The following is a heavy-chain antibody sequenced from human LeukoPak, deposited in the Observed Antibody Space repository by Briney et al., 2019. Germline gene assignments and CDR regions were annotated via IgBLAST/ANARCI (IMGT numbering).Heavy chain of an antibody. Sequence: SVKVSCKASGYTFTSYAISWVRQAPGQGLEWMGGIIPIFGTANYAQKFQGRVTITADESTSTAYMELSSLRSEDTAVYYCAREHYYGSGSYSTYYFDYWGQGTLVTVSS. CDR2: IIPIFGTA. D-gene: IGHD3-10*01. V-gene: IGHV1-69*13. J-gene: IGHJ4*02. CDR1: GYTFTSYA. CDR3: AREHYYGSGSYSTYYFDY.